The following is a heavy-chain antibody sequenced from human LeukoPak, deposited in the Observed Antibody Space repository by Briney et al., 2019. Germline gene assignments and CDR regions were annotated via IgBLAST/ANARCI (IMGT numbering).Heavy chain of an antibody. CDR3: AGGSGYYSTPTYFDY. J-gene: IGHJ4*02. D-gene: IGHD3-22*01. CDR2: IKQDGSDK. Sequence: ETLSLTCTVSGGSISSSSYYWGWIRQPPGKGLEWVADIKQDGSDKYYVDSVKGRLTISRDNAKNSLYLQMNSLRAEDTAVYYCAGGSGYYSTPTYFDYWGQGTLVTVSS. CDR1: GGSISSSSYY. V-gene: IGHV3-7*04.